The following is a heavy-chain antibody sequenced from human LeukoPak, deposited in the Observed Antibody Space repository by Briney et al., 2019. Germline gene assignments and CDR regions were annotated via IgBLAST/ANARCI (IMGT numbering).Heavy chain of an antibody. D-gene: IGHD3-16*01. V-gene: IGHV4-59*08. CDR3: ARRGATGSWAFGI. J-gene: IGHJ3*02. CDR2: IYYSGST. CDR1: GGSISSYY. Sequence: SETLSLTCTVSGGSISSYYWSWIRQPPGKGLEWIGYIYYSGSTNYNPSLKSRVTISVDTSKNQFSLKLSSVTAADTAVYYCARRGATGSWAFGIWGQGTMVTVSS.